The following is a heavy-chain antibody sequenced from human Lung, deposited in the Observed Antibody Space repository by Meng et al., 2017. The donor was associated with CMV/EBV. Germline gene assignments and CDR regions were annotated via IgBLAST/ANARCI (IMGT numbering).Heavy chain of an antibody. CDR1: GFTFSTFA. Sequence: SCAASGFTFSTFAISWVRQAPGKGLQWVSVIYSGDDSTYYADSVKGRFTISRDNSKNMLYLQMNSLRAEDSAVYFCAKGKWGGYYYYYGMDVWGRGXTVTVSS. D-gene: IGHD1-26*01. J-gene: IGHJ6*02. CDR2: IYSGDDST. CDR3: AKGKWGGYYYYYGMDV. V-gene: IGHV3-23*03.